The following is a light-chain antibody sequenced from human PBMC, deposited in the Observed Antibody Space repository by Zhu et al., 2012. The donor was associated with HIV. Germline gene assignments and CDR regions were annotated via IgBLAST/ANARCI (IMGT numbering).Light chain of an antibody. Sequence: DIEMTQSPSTLSASVGDRVTITCRANQSIRRLLAWYQQKPGKAPKLLIYKASTLESGAPSRFSGSGSGTEFSLTISSLQPDDFATYYCQEYNTYWTFGQGTKVEIK. CDR2: KAS. J-gene: IGKJ1*01. CDR1: QSIRRL. CDR3: QEYNTYWT. V-gene: IGKV1-5*03.